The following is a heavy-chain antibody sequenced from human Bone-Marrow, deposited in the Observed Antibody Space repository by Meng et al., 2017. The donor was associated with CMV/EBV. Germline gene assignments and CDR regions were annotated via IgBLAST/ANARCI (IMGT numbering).Heavy chain of an antibody. CDR2: IDWDDDK. D-gene: IGHD6-6*01. Sequence: SGPTLVKPTQTLTLTCTFSGFSLSTSGMCVSWVRQPPGKALEWLALIDWDDDKYYSTSLKTRLTISKDTSKNQVVLTMTNMDPVDTATYYCARLQLLGYYYYGMDVWGQGTTVTVS. J-gene: IGHJ6*02. CDR1: GFSLSTSGMC. V-gene: IGHV2-70*20. CDR3: ARLQLLGYYYYGMDV.